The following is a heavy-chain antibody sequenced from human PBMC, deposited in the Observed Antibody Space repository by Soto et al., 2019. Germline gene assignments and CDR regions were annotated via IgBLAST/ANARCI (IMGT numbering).Heavy chain of an antibody. J-gene: IGHJ4*02. CDR1: GGSFSGYY. D-gene: IGHD2-2*01. V-gene: IGHV4-34*01. CDR2: INHSGST. Sequence: QVQLQQWGAGLLKPSETLSLTCAVYGGSFSGYYWSWIRQPPGKGLEWIREINHSGSTNYNPSLKSRVTISVDTSKNQFSLKLSSVTAADTAVYYCARPGDCSSTSCYYYFDYWGQGTLVTVSS. CDR3: ARPGDCSSTSCYYYFDY.